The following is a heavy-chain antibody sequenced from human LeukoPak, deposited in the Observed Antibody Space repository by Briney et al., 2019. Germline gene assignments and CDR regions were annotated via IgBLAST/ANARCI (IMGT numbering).Heavy chain of an antibody. CDR1: GYTFTGYY. Sequence: ASVKVSCKASGYTFTGYYMHWVRQAPGQGLEWMGWINPNSGGTNYAQKFQGRDTMTRDTSISTAYMELRSLKSDDTAIYYCARRVGVTARLDFWGQGTLVTVSS. D-gene: IGHD2-21*02. CDR2: INPNSGGT. J-gene: IGHJ4*02. V-gene: IGHV1-2*02. CDR3: ARRVGVTARLDF.